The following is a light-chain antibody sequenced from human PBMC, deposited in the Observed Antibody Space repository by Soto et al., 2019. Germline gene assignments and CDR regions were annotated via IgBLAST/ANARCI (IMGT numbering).Light chain of an antibody. CDR1: QTINTR. CDR3: QQYNTYSRA. Sequence: DIPMTQSPSTLSASVGDRVTITCRASQTINTRLAWYQQKPGKAPNLLIYESSILESGVPSRFSGSGSGTEFTLTISNLQPDDFATYYCQQYNTYSRAFGQVTRVEIK. J-gene: IGKJ1*01. V-gene: IGKV1-5*03. CDR2: ESS.